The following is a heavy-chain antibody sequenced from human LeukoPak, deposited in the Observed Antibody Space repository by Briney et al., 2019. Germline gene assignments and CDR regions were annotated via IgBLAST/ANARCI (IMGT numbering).Heavy chain of an antibody. CDR3: ARDHHDVLTGYYSNYYNYYYMDV. Sequence: GGSLRLSCVASGFTFNSYWMSWVRQAPGKGLEWAANIKEDGTEKYYVDSVRGRFTLSRDNAENSLYLQMSSLRAEDTAVYYCARDHHDVLTGYYSNYYNYYYMDVWGKGTTVTVSS. CDR2: IKEDGTEK. J-gene: IGHJ6*03. CDR1: GFTFNSYW. V-gene: IGHV3-7*01. D-gene: IGHD3-9*01.